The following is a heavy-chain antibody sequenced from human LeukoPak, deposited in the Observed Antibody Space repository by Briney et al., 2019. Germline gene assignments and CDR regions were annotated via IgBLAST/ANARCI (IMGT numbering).Heavy chain of an antibody. CDR2: ISSSSSYI. J-gene: IGHJ3*02. V-gene: IGHV3-21*01. CDR3: ARGDDYGDAIEHAFDI. CDR1: GFTFSSYS. D-gene: IGHD4-17*01. Sequence: PGGSLRLSCAASGFTFSSYSMNWVRQAPGKGLEWVSSISSSSSYIYYADSVKGRFTISRDNAKNSLYLQMNSLRAEDTAVYYCARGDDYGDAIEHAFDIWGQGTMVTVSS.